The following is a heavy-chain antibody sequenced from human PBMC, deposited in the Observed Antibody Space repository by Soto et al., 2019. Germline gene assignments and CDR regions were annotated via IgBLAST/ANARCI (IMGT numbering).Heavy chain of an antibody. Sequence: EVQLVESGGGLVQPGGSLRLSCAASGFTFSRYAMHWVRQAPGKGLQYVSAISSNGGSTDYANSVKGRFTISRDTSKNALYLQMGSLRAEDMAVYYCARGGRGYEFECWGQGTLVTVSS. J-gene: IGHJ4*02. CDR3: ARGGRGYEFEC. CDR1: GFTFSRYA. CDR2: ISSNGGST. D-gene: IGHD5-12*01. V-gene: IGHV3-64*01.